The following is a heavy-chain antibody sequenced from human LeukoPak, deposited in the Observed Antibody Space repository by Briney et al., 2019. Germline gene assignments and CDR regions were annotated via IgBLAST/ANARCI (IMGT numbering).Heavy chain of an antibody. D-gene: IGHD1-26*01. CDR1: GLTFSNYG. Sequence: GGSLRLSCAATGLTFSNYGMHLVRQAAGKELEWVAGIRYDGSNKYYADSVKGRFTISRDNSKTSLYLQMNSLRAEDTAVYYWARKAIVGATLDAFDIWGEGKMGTVSS. J-gene: IGHJ3*02. V-gene: IGHV3-30*02. CDR3: ARKAIVGATLDAFDI. CDR2: IRYDGSNK.